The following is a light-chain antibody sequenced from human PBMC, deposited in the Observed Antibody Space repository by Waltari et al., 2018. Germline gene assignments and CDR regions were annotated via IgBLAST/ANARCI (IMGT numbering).Light chain of an antibody. V-gene: IGKV1D-16*01. CDR3: QQYNSFPLT. J-gene: IGKJ4*01. CDR2: ATS. Sequence: DIQVTQSPSSLSASVGDRVTITCRASQGITRWLAWYQQKPEEAPKSLIYATSRLQSGVPSRFSGSGSGTDFTLTINNLQPEDFATYYCQQYNSFPLTFGGGTKVEIK. CDR1: QGITRW.